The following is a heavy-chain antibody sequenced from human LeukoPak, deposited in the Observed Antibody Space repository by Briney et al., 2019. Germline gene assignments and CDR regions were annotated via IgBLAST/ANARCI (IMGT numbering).Heavy chain of an antibody. J-gene: IGHJ3*02. CDR2: IYYSGST. CDR3: ARESGSYSAWAFYI. D-gene: IGHD1-26*01. Sequence: SGTLSLTCTVSGGSISSSSYYWGWIRQPPGKGLEWIGSIYYSGSTYYNPSLKSRVTISVDTSKNQFSLKLSSVCAAHTGVYFCARESGSYSAWAFYIWGEGTMVTVSS. CDR1: GGSISSSSYY. V-gene: IGHV4-39*02.